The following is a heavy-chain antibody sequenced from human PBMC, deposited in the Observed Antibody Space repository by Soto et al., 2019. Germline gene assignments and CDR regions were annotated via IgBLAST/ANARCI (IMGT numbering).Heavy chain of an antibody. Sequence: PGGSLRLSCAASGFISSYYAMHWVRQAPGKGLEWVAVIWYDGSNKYYADSVKGRFTISRDNSKNTLYLQMNSLRAEDTAVYYCARLDYCGGDCPPGYWGQGTLVTVSS. V-gene: IGHV3-33*08. CDR2: IWYDGSNK. CDR3: ARLDYCGGDCPPGY. CDR1: GFISSYYA. D-gene: IGHD2-21*02. J-gene: IGHJ4*02.